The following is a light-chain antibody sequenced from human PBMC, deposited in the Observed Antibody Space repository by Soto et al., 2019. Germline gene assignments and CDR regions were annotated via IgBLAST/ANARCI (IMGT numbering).Light chain of an antibody. V-gene: IGKV1-39*01. Sequence: IQMTQYPPSLSASVGDKVTITCRASRPISDYLNWYQQKPGKAPKLLIYGASKLQSGVPSRFSGSGSGTEFTLTVSSLHPEDSAIYYCQQSSSTPQFTFGQGTKLEIK. CDR1: RPISDY. CDR2: GAS. J-gene: IGKJ2*01. CDR3: QQSSSTPQFT.